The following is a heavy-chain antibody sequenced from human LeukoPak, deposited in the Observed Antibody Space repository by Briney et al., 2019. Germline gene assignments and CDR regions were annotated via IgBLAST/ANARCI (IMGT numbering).Heavy chain of an antibody. V-gene: IGHV5-51*01. J-gene: IGHJ3*02. Sequence: GESLKISCKGFGYTFTNFWIGWVRQMPGKGLEWMGFIYPDDSDTRYSRSFQGQVTISADKSINTAYVQWSSLKGSDTAMYYCTRGAVAGTLGAFDIWGQGTRVTVSS. D-gene: IGHD6-19*01. CDR1: GYTFTNFW. CDR3: TRGAVAGTLGAFDI. CDR2: IYPDDSDT.